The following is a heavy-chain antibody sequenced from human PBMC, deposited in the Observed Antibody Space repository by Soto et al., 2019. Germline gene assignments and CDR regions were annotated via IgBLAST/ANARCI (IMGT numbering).Heavy chain of an antibody. Sequence: SETLSLTCTVSGGSISSSSYYWGWIRQPPGKGLEWIGSIYYSGSTYYNPSLKSRVTISVDTSKNQFSLKLSSVTAADTAVYYCARHHHYDFWSGTDGDYFDYWGQGTLVTVSS. CDR3: ARHHHYDFWSGTDGDYFDY. CDR2: IYYSGST. J-gene: IGHJ4*02. V-gene: IGHV4-39*01. CDR1: GGSISSSSYY. D-gene: IGHD3-3*01.